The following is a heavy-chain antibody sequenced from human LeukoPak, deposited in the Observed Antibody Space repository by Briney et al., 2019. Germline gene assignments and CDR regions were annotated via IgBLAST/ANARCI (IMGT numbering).Heavy chain of an antibody. CDR1: GFTFSSYG. Sequence: PGGSLRLSCAASGFTFSSYGMHWVRQAPGKGLEWVAIIWFDGSNEYYVDSVKGRFTISRDNSKNTVYLQMNSLRAEDTAVYYCARGRGGSYYFDYWGQGTLVTVSS. CDR3: ARGRGGSYYFDY. CDR2: IWFDGSNE. D-gene: IGHD5-12*01. V-gene: IGHV3-30*02. J-gene: IGHJ4*02.